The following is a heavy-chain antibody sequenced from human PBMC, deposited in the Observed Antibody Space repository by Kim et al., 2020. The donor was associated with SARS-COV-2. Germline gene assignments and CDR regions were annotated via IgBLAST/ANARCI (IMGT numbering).Heavy chain of an antibody. CDR3: ATVYGRYYYAKDV. D-gene: IGHD3-10*01. Sequence: GGSLRLSCAASGFTFSNAWMSWVRQAPGKGLEWVGRIKNKIDGGTIDYAAPVRGRFTISRDDSKATVYLQMNNLKTEDTGVYYCATVYGRYYYAKDVWGHGTTVTVSS. CDR1: GFTFSNAW. V-gene: IGHV3-15*01. J-gene: IGHJ6*02. CDR2: IKNKIDGGTI.